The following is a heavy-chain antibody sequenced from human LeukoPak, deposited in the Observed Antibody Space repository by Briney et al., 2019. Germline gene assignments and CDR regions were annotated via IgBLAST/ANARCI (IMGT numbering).Heavy chain of an antibody. D-gene: IGHD6-19*01. Sequence: GASVKVSCKASGGTFSSYAISWVRQAPGQGLEWMGGIIPIFGTANYAQKFQGRVTMTRDTSISTAYMELSRLRSDDTAMYYCARSSGWKYNIDYWGQGTQVTVSS. CDR1: GGTFSSYA. V-gene: IGHV1-69*05. J-gene: IGHJ4*02. CDR3: ARSSGWKYNIDY. CDR2: IIPIFGTA.